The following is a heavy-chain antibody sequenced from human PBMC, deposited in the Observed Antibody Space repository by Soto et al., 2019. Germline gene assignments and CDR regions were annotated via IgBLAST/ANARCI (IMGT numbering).Heavy chain of an antibody. J-gene: IGHJ5*02. D-gene: IGHD2-8*01. V-gene: IGHV4-30-4*01. CDR2: IYYSGST. CDR3: ARGGDCTNGVCYTGLWFGP. Sequence: PSETLSLTCTVSGGSISSGDYYWSWIRQPPGKGLEWIGYIYYSGSTYYNPSLKSRVTISVDTSKNQFSLKLSSVTAADTAVYYCARGGDCTNGVCYTGLWFGPWGQGTLVTVSS. CDR1: GGSISSGDYY.